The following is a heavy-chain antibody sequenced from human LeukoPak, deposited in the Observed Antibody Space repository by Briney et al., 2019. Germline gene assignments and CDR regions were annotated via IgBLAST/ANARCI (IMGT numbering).Heavy chain of an antibody. D-gene: IGHD3-22*01. Sequence: GESLRISCKGSGYSFTTYWITWVRQLPGKGLEWMGRIDPSDSYTNYSPSFQGHFTISADKSISTAYLQWSSLKASDSAMYYCAGPLRGDYDSSGYLFDSWGQGTLVTVSS. CDR3: AGPLRGDYDSSGYLFDS. CDR1: GYSFTTYW. CDR2: IDPSDSYT. J-gene: IGHJ4*02. V-gene: IGHV5-10-1*01.